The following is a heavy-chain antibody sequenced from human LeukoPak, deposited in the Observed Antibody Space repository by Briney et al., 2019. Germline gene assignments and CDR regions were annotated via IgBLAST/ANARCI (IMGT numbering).Heavy chain of an antibody. D-gene: IGHD6-6*01. CDR1: GYSFTSYW. V-gene: IGHV5-51*01. Sequence: LGESLKISCKGSGYSFTSYWIGWVRQMPGKGLEWMGIIYPGGSDTRYSPSFQGQVTISADKSISTAYLQWSSLKASDTAMYYCARHGSAYSSSSWFDPWGQGTLVTVSS. J-gene: IGHJ5*02. CDR2: IYPGGSDT. CDR3: ARHGSAYSSSSWFDP.